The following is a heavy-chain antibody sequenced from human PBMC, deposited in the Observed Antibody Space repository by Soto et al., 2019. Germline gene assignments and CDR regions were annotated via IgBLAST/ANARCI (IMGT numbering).Heavy chain of an antibody. Sequence: QVQLVQSGGEVKKPGASVKVSCKASGYTFTSYGITWVRQAPGQGLEWIGYINAYNGNTNDAQNLQDRVTMTTDTYTSTAYMELRSLRSDDTAVYYCARGDRSPNYWGQGTLVTVSS. D-gene: IGHD1-26*01. CDR1: GYTFTSYG. J-gene: IGHJ4*02. CDR3: ARGDRSPNY. CDR2: INAYNGNT. V-gene: IGHV1-18*01.